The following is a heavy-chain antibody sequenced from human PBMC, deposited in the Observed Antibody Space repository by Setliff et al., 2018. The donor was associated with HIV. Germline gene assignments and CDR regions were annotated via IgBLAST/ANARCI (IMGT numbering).Heavy chain of an antibody. D-gene: IGHD2-15*01. V-gene: IGHV4-4*07. CDR2: LYVSGDT. CDR1: DDPISSYY. Sequence: LSLTCYVTDDPISSYYWSWVRQPAGKGLEWIGRLYVSGDTNYNPSLKSRVTMSLDTSKKHFSLNLKSVTAADAAVYYCALTGHRLLRGYMDVWGKGTTVTVSS. J-gene: IGHJ6*03. CDR3: ALTGHRLLRGYMDV.